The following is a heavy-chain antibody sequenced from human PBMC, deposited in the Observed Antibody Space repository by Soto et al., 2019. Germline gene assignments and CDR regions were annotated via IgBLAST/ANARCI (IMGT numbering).Heavy chain of an antibody. CDR3: AKEEGYSSGWTEVDY. CDR2: ISGSGVST. CDR1: GFTFGSYA. Sequence: HPGGSLRLSCAASGFTFGSYAMSWVRQAPGKGLEWVSAISGSGVSTYYADSVKGRFTISRDNSKNTLYLQMNSLIAEDTAVYYCAKEEGYSSGWTEVDYWGQGTLVTVSS. V-gene: IGHV3-23*01. J-gene: IGHJ4*02. D-gene: IGHD6-19*01.